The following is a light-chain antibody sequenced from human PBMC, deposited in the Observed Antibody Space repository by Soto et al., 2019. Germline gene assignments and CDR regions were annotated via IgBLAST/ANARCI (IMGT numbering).Light chain of an antibody. J-gene: IGKJ1*01. CDR1: QTISSW. V-gene: IGKV1-5*03. CDR3: QHYNSYSEA. Sequence: DIQMTQSPSTLSGSVAHRVTITCRASQTISSWLAWYQQKPGKAPKLLIYKASTLKSGVPSRFSGSGSGTEFTLTISSLQPDDFATSYCQHYNSYSEAFGQGTKVDIK. CDR2: KAS.